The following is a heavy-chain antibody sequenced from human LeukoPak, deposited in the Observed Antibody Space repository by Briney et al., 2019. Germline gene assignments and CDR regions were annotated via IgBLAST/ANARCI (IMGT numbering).Heavy chain of an antibody. Sequence: PGGSLRLSCAASGFTFSSYAMSWVRQAPGKGLEWVSAISGSGGSTYYADSVKGRFTISRDNSKNTLYLQMNSLRAEDTAVYYCAKRIVPAAPWSQNQYFDYWGQGTLVIVSS. CDR3: AKRIVPAAPWSQNQYFDY. CDR2: ISGSGGST. CDR1: GFTFSSYA. D-gene: IGHD2-2*01. J-gene: IGHJ4*02. V-gene: IGHV3-23*01.